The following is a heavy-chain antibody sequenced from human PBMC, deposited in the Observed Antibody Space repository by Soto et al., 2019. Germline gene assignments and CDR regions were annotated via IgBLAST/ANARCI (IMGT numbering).Heavy chain of an antibody. V-gene: IGHV3-15*01. CDR1: GFTFTNAW. Sequence: EVQLVESGGGLVKPGGFLRLSCAASGFTFTNAWMTWVRQAPGKGLEWVGRIKSKTNGGTTDYAAPVKGRFTISRDDSQNTLYLQMNSLKTEDTAVYYCTTIPRDYGDYDYWGQGTLVTVSS. CDR2: IKSKTNGGTT. CDR3: TTIPRDYGDYDY. J-gene: IGHJ4*02. D-gene: IGHD4-17*01.